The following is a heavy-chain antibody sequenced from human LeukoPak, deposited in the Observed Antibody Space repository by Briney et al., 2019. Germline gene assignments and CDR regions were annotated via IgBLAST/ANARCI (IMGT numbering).Heavy chain of an antibody. CDR3: ARDGGSYGDCEY. V-gene: IGHV1-46*01. Sequence: ASVKVSCEASEYTFTNYHMHWVRQAPGQGLEWMGIINPSGGTTYYAQKFQGRVTMTRDTPTSTVYMGLSSLRSEDTAVYYCARDGGSYGDCEYWGQGTLVTVSS. D-gene: IGHD1-26*01. CDR2: INPSGGTT. J-gene: IGHJ4*02. CDR1: EYTFTNYH.